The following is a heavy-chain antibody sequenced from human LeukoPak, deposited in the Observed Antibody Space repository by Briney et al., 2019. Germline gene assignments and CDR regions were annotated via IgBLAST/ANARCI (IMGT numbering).Heavy chain of an antibody. CDR2: ISGSGSTI. CDR3: ARVRSGYSHENYFDY. J-gene: IGHJ4*02. Sequence: NPGGSLRLSCVASGFTFSNYEMNWVRQALGKGQEWVSYISGSGSTIYYADSVKGRFTISRDNAKDSLYLQMNSLRAEDTAVYYCARVRSGYSHENYFDYWGQGTLVTLSS. D-gene: IGHD5-18*01. CDR1: GFTFSNYE. V-gene: IGHV3-48*03.